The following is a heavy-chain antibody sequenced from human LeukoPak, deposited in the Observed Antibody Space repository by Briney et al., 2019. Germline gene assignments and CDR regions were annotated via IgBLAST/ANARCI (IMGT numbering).Heavy chain of an antibody. J-gene: IGHJ4*02. CDR1: GGSFSGYY. CDR3: ARRIVVVVAATYIDY. Sequence: SETLSLTCAVYGGSFSGYYWSWIRQPPGKGLEWIGEINHSGSTNYNPSLKRRVTISVDTSKNQFSLKLSSVTAADTAVYYCARRIVVVVAATYIDYWGQGTLVTVSS. D-gene: IGHD2-15*01. V-gene: IGHV4-34*01. CDR2: INHSGST.